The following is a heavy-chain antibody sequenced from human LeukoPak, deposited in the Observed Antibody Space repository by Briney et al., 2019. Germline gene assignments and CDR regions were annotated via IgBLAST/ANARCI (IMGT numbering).Heavy chain of an antibody. CDR1: GFTFSNYW. CDR2: INEDGREK. CDR3: ARDSGQWWYHDAFDI. D-gene: IGHD2-15*01. V-gene: IGHV3-7*01. J-gene: IGHJ3*02. Sequence: PGGSLTLSCTASGFTFSNYWMMWVRQAPGKGLEWVANINEDGREKYYADSVEGRFTISRDNAKNSLYLQMNSLRAEDTAVYYCARDSGQWWYHDAFDIWGQGTMVTVSS.